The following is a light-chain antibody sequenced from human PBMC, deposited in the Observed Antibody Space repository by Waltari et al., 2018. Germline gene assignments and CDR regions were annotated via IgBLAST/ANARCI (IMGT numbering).Light chain of an antibody. CDR3: GTWDNTLSAV. J-gene: IGLJ2*01. CDR2: GND. Sequence: QSVLTQPPSVSAAPGQKVTISCSGSPSHICNNYVPWYQQFPGAAPKGRIYGNDKRATGIPDRFSGSKSGTSATLDITGLQTGDEADYYCGTWDNTLSAVFGGGTKVTVL. CDR1: PSHICNNY. V-gene: IGLV1-51*02.